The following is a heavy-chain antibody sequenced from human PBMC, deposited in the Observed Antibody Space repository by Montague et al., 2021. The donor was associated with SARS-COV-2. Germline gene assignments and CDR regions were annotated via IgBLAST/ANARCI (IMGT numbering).Heavy chain of an antibody. CDR1: GFTFSSYW. D-gene: IGHD2-2*01. CDR2: INSDVSIT. CDR3: ARETIVPAAIGYYYYMDV. Sequence: SLRLSCAASGFTFSSYWMHWVRQAPGKGLVWVSRINSDVSITNXXXSXXXRFXISRDNAKNTLYLQMNSLRDDDTAVYYCARETIVPAAIGYYYYMDVWGTGTPVTASS. J-gene: IGHJ6*03. V-gene: IGHV3-74*01.